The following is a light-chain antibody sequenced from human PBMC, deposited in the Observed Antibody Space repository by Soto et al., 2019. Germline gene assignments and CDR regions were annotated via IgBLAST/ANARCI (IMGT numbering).Light chain of an antibody. V-gene: IGLV1-44*01. J-gene: IGLJ1*01. CDR2: SNN. CDR3: AAWDDSLNGLYV. CDR1: SSNIGSNT. Sequence: QSVLTQPPSASGTPGQRVTISCSGSSSNIGSNTVNWYQQLPGTAPKLLIYSNNQRPSGVPDRFSCSKSGTSASLAISWLQSEDEADYYCAAWDDSLNGLYVFGTGTKSPS.